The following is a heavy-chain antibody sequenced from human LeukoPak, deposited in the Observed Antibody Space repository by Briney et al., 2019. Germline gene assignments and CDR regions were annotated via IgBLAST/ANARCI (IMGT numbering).Heavy chain of an antibody. Sequence: SETLSLTCTVSGGSISSYYWGWIRQPPGKGLEWIGNIYSSGSTYYNASLQSRVTISIDTSKNHFSLRLNSVTAADTAMYYCAKSGGYGLIDYWGQGTRVTVSS. CDR2: IYSSGST. D-gene: IGHD1-26*01. CDR1: GGSISSYY. J-gene: IGHJ4*02. CDR3: AKSGGYGLIDY. V-gene: IGHV4-39*02.